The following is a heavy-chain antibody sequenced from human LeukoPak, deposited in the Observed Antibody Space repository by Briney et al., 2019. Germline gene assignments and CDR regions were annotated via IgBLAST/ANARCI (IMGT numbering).Heavy chain of an antibody. J-gene: IGHJ4*02. CDR2: FDPEDGET. CDR3: ATDPIYSGYAFRFDY. D-gene: IGHD5-12*01. V-gene: IGHV1-24*01. Sequence: ALVKVSCKVSGYTLTELSMHWVRQAPGKGLEWMGCFDPEDGETIYAQKFQGRVTMTEDTSTDTAYMELSSLRSEETAVYYCATDPIYSGYAFRFDYWGQGTLVTVSS. CDR1: GYTLTELS.